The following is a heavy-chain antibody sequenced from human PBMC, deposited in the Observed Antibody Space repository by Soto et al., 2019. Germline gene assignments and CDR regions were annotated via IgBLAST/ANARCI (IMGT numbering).Heavy chain of an antibody. Sequence: GGSLRLSCAASGFTFSSYGMHWVRQAPGKGLEWVAVISYDGSNKYYADSVKGRFTISRDNSKNTLYLQMNSLRAEDTAVYYCAKQIAAREFDYWGQGTLVT. CDR3: AKQIAAREFDY. CDR1: GFTFSSYG. J-gene: IGHJ4*02. CDR2: ISYDGSNK. V-gene: IGHV3-30*18. D-gene: IGHD6-6*01.